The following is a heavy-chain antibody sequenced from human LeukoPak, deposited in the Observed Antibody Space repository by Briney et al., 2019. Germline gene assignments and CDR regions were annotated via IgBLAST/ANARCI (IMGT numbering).Heavy chain of an antibody. V-gene: IGHV3-30*02. CDR1: GFTFSDYG. Sequence: GGSLRLSCAASGFTFSDYGMHWVRQAPGKGLEWVAFIRYDVNYKYYADSVKGRFTISRDNSKNTLYLQMNNLRAVDTAVYYCVTHQIPFYYDTSGYPLQHWGQGTLVTVSS. CDR3: VTHQIPFYYDTSGYPLQH. CDR2: IRYDVNYK. D-gene: IGHD3-22*01. J-gene: IGHJ1*01.